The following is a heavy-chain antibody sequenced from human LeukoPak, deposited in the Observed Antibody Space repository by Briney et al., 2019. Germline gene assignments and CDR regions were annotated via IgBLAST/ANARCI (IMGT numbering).Heavy chain of an antibody. CDR1: GFTFSRYT. CDR2: ISSSSSTI. CDR3: ARDYYDSSGHNWFDP. D-gene: IGHD3-22*01. J-gene: IGHJ5*02. Sequence: GGSLRLSCAGSGFTFSRYTFNWVRQAPGKGLEWVSYISSSSSTIYYADSEKGRFTISRDNAKNSLYLQMNSLRAEDTAVYYCARDYYDSSGHNWFDPWGQGTLVTVSS. V-gene: IGHV3-48*04.